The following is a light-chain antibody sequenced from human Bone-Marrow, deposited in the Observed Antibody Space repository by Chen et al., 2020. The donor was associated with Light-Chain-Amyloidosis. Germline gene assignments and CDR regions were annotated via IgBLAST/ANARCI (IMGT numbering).Light chain of an antibody. J-gene: IGLJ2*01. CDR1: SSSVGAYNY. CDR2: EVT. Sequence: QSPLTQPPSASGSPGQSVTLSCTGTSSSVGAYNYVSWYQLLPGKAPKIMIYEVTKRPSGVPGRFSGFKSGNTASLTVSGLQAEDEADYYCCSYAGADNHVFFGGGTKLTVL. V-gene: IGLV2-8*01. CDR3: CSYAGADNHVF.